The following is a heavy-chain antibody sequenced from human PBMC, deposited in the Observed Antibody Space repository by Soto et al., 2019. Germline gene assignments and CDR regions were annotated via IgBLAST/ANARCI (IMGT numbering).Heavy chain of an antibody. D-gene: IGHD5-18*01. V-gene: IGHV4-59*08. CDR3: ARLRGYSYGYYFDY. Sequence: SETLSLTCTVSGGSISSYYWSWIRQPPGKGLEWIGYIYYSGSTNYNPSLKSRVTISVDTSKNQFSLKRSSVTAADTAVYYCARLRGYSYGYYFDYWGQGTLVTVSS. CDR1: GGSISSYY. CDR2: IYYSGST. J-gene: IGHJ4*02.